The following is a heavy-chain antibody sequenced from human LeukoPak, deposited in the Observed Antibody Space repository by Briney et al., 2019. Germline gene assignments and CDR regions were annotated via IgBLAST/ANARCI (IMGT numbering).Heavy chain of an antibody. CDR1: GFTFSSYA. CDR3: AKDLDPSYGYGTSVY. J-gene: IGHJ4*02. V-gene: IGHV3-23*01. Sequence: GGSLRLSCAASGFTFSSYAMSWVRQAPGKGLEWVSAISGSGGSTYYADSVKGRFTISRDNSKNTLYLEMNSLRAEDTAVYYCAKDLDPSYGYGTSVYWGQGTLVTVSS. CDR2: ISGSGGST. D-gene: IGHD5-18*01.